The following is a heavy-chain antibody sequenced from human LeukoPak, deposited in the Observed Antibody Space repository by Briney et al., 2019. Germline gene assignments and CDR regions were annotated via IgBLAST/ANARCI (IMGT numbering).Heavy chain of an antibody. CDR2: INHSGST. CDR3: ARGPSSWYPKGYFDY. Sequence: SETLSLTCAVYGGSFSGYYWSWIRQPPGKGLEWIGEINHSGSTNYNPSLKSRVTISVDTSKNQFSLKLSSVTAADTAVYYCARGPSSWYPKGYFDYWGQGTLVTVSS. V-gene: IGHV4-34*01. J-gene: IGHJ4*02. D-gene: IGHD6-13*01. CDR1: GGSFSGYY.